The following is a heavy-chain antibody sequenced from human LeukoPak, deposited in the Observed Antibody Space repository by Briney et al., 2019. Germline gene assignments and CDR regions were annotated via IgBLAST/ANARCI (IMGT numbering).Heavy chain of an antibody. V-gene: IGHV3-74*01. J-gene: IGHJ4*02. Sequence: GGSLRLSCAASGFIFSSYWMHWVRQAPGKGLVWVSRINSDGSSTSYADSVKGRFTISRDNAKNTLYLQMNSLRAEDTAVYYCARSCGSTSCYGDWGQGTLVTVSS. D-gene: IGHD2-2*01. CDR2: INSDGSST. CDR3: ARSCGSTSCYGD. CDR1: GFIFSSYW.